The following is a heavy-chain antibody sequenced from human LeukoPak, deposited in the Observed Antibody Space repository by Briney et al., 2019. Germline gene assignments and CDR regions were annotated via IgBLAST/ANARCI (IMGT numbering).Heavy chain of an antibody. V-gene: IGHV3-11*01. D-gene: IGHD3-22*01. CDR1: GFTFSDYY. CDR3: ATDEDYYDSSGRPYY. Sequence: GGSLRLSCAAPGFTFSDYYMSWIRQAPGKGLEWVSYISSSGSTIYYADSVKGRFTISRDNAKNSLYLQMNSLRAEDTAVYYCATDEDYYDSSGRPYYWGQGTLVTVSS. J-gene: IGHJ4*02. CDR2: ISSSGSTI.